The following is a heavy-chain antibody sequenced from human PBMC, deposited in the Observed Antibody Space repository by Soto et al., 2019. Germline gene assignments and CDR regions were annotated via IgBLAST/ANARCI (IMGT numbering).Heavy chain of an antibody. J-gene: IGHJ4*02. CDR2: IWYDGSNK. CDR3: ARDSQDYYYDSSGSSLDY. CDR1: GFTFSSYG. D-gene: IGHD3-22*01. Sequence: QVQLVESGGGVVQPGRSLRLSCAASGFTFSSYGVHWVRQAPGKGLEWVAVIWYDGSNKYYADSVKGRFTISRDNSKNTLYLQMNSLRAEDTAVYYCARDSQDYYYDSSGSSLDYWGQGTLVTVSS. V-gene: IGHV3-33*01.